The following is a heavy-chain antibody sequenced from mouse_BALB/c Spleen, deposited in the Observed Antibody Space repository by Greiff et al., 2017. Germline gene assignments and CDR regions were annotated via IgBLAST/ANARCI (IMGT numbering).Heavy chain of an antibody. Sequence: EVQLQESGAELVKPGASVKLSCTASGFNIKDTYMHWVKQRPEQGLEWIGRIDPANGNTKYDPKFQGKATITADTSSNTAYLQLSSLTSEDTAVYYCAYGNEDAMDYWGQGTSVTVSS. CDR2: IDPANGNT. V-gene: IGHV14-3*02. CDR1: GFNIKDTY. J-gene: IGHJ4*01. D-gene: IGHD2-1*01. CDR3: AYGNEDAMDY.